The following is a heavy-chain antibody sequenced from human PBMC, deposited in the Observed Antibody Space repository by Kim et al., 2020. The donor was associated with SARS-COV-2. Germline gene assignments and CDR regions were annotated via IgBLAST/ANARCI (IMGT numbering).Heavy chain of an antibody. CDR1: GFTFSSYG. D-gene: IGHD3-10*01. J-gene: IGHJ4*02. CDR2: ISYDGSNK. CDR3: AKGRPHYGSGSGRFDY. Sequence: GGSLRLSCAASGFTFSSYGMHWVRQAPGKGLEWVAVISYDGSNKYYADSVKGRFTISRDSSKNTLYLQMNSLRAEDTAVYYCAKGRPHYGSGSGRFDYWGQGTLVTISS. V-gene: IGHV3-30*18.